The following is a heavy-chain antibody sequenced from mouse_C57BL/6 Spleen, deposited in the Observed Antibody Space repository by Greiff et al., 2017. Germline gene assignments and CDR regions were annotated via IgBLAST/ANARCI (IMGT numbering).Heavy chain of an antibody. Sequence: VQLQQSGPELVKPGASVKIPCKASGYTFTDYNMDWVKQSHGKSLEWIGDINPNNGGTIYNQKFKGKATLTVDKSSSTAYMELRSLTSEDTAVYYCARGIYYDYDKGFAYWGQGTLVTVSA. CDR2: INPNNGGT. CDR1: GYTFTDYN. J-gene: IGHJ3*01. D-gene: IGHD2-4*01. CDR3: ARGIYYDYDKGFAY. V-gene: IGHV1-18*01.